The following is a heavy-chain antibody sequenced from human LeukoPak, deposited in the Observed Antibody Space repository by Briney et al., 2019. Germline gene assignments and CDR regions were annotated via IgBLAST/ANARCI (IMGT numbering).Heavy chain of an antibody. V-gene: IGHV3-48*03. CDR1: GFTFSSYE. CDR3: ARNPLRPDY. Sequence: GGSLRLSCAASGFTFSSYEMNWVRQAPGKGLEWVSYISSGGSTIYYADSVKGRFTISRDNAKNSLYLQMNSLRAADTAVYYCARNPLRPDYWGQGTLVTVSS. CDR2: ISSGGSTI. J-gene: IGHJ4*02.